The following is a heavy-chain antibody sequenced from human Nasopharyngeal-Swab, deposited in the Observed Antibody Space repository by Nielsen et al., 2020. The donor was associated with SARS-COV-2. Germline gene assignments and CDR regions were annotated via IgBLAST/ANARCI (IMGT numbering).Heavy chain of an antibody. CDR3: AGRPYYDFLSGYSRASDY. Sequence: WIRQPPGKGLEWIGEINHSGSTNYNPSLKSRVTISVDTSKNQFSLKLSSVTAADTAVYYCAGRPYYDFLSGYSRASDYWGQGTLVTVSS. J-gene: IGHJ4*02. V-gene: IGHV4-34*01. CDR2: INHSGST. D-gene: IGHD3-3*01.